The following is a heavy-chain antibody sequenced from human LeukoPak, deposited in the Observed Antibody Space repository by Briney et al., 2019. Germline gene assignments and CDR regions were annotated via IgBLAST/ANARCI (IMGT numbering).Heavy chain of an antibody. D-gene: IGHD3-10*01. CDR2: IYPRGST. V-gene: IGHV4-4*07. CDR1: GGSNISDY. Sequence: PSEALSLTCSGTGGSNISDYWSSTRQPAGTGVEWLGRIYPRGSTNYNHYFTSRVTMSVDTSTKQLSLKLTSVTAAYTAVYFCARGAGSFDYWGQGTLVTVSS. CDR3: ARGAGSFDY. J-gene: IGHJ4*02.